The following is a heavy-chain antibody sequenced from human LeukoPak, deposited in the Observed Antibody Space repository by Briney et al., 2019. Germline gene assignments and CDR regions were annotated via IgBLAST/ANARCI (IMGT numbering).Heavy chain of an antibody. CDR3: SRGGSYYRAMM. CDR1: GDSMSSYY. V-gene: IGHV4-59*01. Sequence: SETLSLTCSVSGDSMSSYYWSWIRQPPGKGLEWIGYIYYSGAASYNPSLKSRVTISIDTSKNQFSLNLGSVTAADTAMYYCSRGGSYYRAMMWGQGTMVAVSS. J-gene: IGHJ3*01. D-gene: IGHD3-10*01. CDR2: IYYSGAA.